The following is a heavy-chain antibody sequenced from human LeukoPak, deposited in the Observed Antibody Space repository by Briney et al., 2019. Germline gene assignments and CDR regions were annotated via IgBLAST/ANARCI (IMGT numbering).Heavy chain of an antibody. D-gene: IGHD6-6*01. V-gene: IGHV3-23*01. Sequence: PGGSLRLSCAASGFTVSSNYMSWVRQAPGKGLEWVSAISGSGGSTYYADSVKGRFTISRDNSKNTLYLQMNSLRAEDTAVYYCAKYQGRSSSPFPMDVWGKGTTVTVSS. CDR1: GFTVSSNY. J-gene: IGHJ6*03. CDR2: ISGSGGST. CDR3: AKYQGRSSSPFPMDV.